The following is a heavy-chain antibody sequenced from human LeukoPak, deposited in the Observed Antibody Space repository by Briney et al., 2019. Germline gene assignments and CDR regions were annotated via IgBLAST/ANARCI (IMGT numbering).Heavy chain of an antibody. CDR2: IIPILGIA. CDR1: GGTFSSYA. V-gene: IGHV1-69*04. D-gene: IGHD4-23*01. CDR3: ARGQAAVTPYYYYGMDV. J-gene: IGHJ6*02. Sequence: GSSVKVSCKASGGTFSSYAISWVRQAPGQGLEWMGRIIPILGIANYAQKFQGRVTITTDKSTSTAYMELSSLRSEDTAVYYCARGQAAVTPYYYYGMDVWGQGTTVTVSS.